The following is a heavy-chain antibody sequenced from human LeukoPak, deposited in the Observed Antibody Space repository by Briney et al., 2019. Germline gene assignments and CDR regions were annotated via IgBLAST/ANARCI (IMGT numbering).Heavy chain of an antibody. CDR1: GYSFTNYW. V-gene: IGHV5-51*01. J-gene: IGHJ4*02. D-gene: IGHD3-22*01. CDR3: ARSTYDSSGYLFDY. Sequence: GESLKISCKGSGYSFTNYWVGWVRQMPGKGLEWMGIIYPGDSDTRYSPSFEGQVTISADRSISTADLQWSSLKASDTAMYYCARSTYDSSGYLFDYWGQGTLVTVSS. CDR2: IYPGDSDT.